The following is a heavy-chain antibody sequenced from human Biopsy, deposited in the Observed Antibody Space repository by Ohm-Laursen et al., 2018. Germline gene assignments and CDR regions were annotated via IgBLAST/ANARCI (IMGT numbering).Heavy chain of an antibody. CDR1: GITVNDHY. D-gene: IGHD3-16*01. CDR2: LHDRGVT. CDR3: QGGHLPPGQFYGVDA. V-gene: IGHV3-53*01. J-gene: IGHJ6*02. Sequence: GSLRLSCSASGITVNDHYMSWVRQAPGKGLEWVLSLHDRGVTYYADSVKGRFTISGDNSKNTLYLQMNGLRAEDTAVYFCQGGHLPPGQFYGVDAWGQGTTVTVSS.